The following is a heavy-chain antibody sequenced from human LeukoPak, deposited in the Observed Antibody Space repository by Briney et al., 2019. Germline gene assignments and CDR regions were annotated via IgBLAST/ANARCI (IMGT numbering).Heavy chain of an antibody. Sequence: GGSLRLSCAASGFTFSDAWMSWARQAPGKGLEWVGRIKRKTDGGTTDYAAPVKGRFTISRDDSKNTLYLQMNSLKTEDTAVYYCARGGSKARSYYYDSSGDFDYWGQGTLVTVSS. CDR3: ARGGSKARSYYYDSSGDFDY. J-gene: IGHJ4*02. V-gene: IGHV3-15*01. CDR1: GFTFSDAW. CDR2: IKRKTDGGTT. D-gene: IGHD3-22*01.